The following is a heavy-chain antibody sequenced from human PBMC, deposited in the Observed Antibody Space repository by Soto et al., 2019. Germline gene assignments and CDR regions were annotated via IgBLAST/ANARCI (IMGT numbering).Heavy chain of an antibody. V-gene: IGHV1-3*01. CDR3: AREEAAGGWRYCYYGMDV. J-gene: IGHJ6*02. Sequence: QVQLVQSGAEVKKPGASVKVSCKASGYTFTSYAMHWVRQAPGQRLEWMGWINAGNGNTKYSQKFQGRVTITRDTSASTAYMELSSLRSEDTAVYYCAREEAAGGWRYCYYGMDVWGQGTTVTVSS. CDR1: GYTFTSYA. CDR2: INAGNGNT. D-gene: IGHD6-13*01.